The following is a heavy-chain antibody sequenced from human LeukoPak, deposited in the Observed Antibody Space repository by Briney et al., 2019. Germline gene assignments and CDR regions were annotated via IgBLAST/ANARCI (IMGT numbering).Heavy chain of an antibody. CDR2: IYYSGST. D-gene: IGHD3-22*01. Sequence: PSETLSLTCTVSGGSISSSSYYWGWIRQPPGKGLEWIGSIYYSGSTYYNPSLKSRVTISVDTSKNQFSLKLSSVTAADTAVYYCARHPGDTSGSHYYYYYMDVWGKGTRVTISS. CDR3: ARHPGDTSGSHYYYYYMDV. V-gene: IGHV4-39*01. CDR1: GGSISSSSYY. J-gene: IGHJ6*03.